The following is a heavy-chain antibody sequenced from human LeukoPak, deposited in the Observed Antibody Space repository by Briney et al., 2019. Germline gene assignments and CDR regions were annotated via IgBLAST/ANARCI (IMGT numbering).Heavy chain of an antibody. CDR1: GDSISDGSYF. Sequence: SETLSLTCTVSGDSISDGSYFWNWIRQPAGKGLEWIGRIYTSGSTNYNPSLKSRVTMSVDTSKNQFSLKLSSVTAADTAVYSCARGSVRGEFDPWGQGTLVTVSS. CDR3: ARGSVRGEFDP. CDR2: IYTSGST. V-gene: IGHV4-61*02. D-gene: IGHD3-10*01. J-gene: IGHJ5*02.